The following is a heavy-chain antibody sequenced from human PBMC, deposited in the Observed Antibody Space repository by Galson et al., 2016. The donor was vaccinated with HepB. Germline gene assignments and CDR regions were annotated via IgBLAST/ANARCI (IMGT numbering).Heavy chain of an antibody. J-gene: IGHJ6*02. D-gene: IGHD2-2*02. CDR1: GVTVNSDH. CDR2: IYKNGTI. V-gene: IGHV3-66*01. Sequence: SLRLSCAASGVTVNSDHMTWVRQAPGKGLEWVSLIYKNGTIDNADSVKGRFTISRDTSKNTLHLQMNNLRVEDTAAYFCARDEGFYNGMDVWGQGTTVTVSS. CDR3: ARDEGFYNGMDV.